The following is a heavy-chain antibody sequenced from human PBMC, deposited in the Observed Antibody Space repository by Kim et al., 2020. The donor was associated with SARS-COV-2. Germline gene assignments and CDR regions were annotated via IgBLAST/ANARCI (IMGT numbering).Heavy chain of an antibody. V-gene: IGHV3-23*01. CDR3: AKDERIMITFGGVIVSPSYGMDV. CDR1: GFTFSSYA. Sequence: GGSLRLSCAASGFTFSSYAMSWVRQAPGKGLEWVSAISGSGGSTYYADSVKGRFTISRDNSKNTLYLQMNSLRAEDTAVYYCAKDERIMITFGGVIVSPSYGMDVWGQGTTVTVSS. D-gene: IGHD3-16*02. CDR2: ISGSGGST. J-gene: IGHJ6*02.